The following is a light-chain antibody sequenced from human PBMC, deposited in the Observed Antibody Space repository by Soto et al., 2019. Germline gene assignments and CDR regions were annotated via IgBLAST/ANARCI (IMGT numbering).Light chain of an antibody. CDR3: SSYTSSSTLEV. J-gene: IGLJ2*01. V-gene: IGLV2-14*01. CDR1: SSDVGGYNY. Sequence: QSVLTQPASVSGSPGQSITISCTGTSSDVGGYNYVSWYQQHPGKAPKLMIYDVSNRPSGVSNRFSGSKSGNTATLTISGLHAEDEADYYYSSYTSSSTLEVFGGGTKLTVL. CDR2: DVS.